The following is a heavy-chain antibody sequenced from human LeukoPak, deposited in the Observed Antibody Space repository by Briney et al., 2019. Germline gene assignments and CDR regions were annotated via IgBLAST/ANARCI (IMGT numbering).Heavy chain of an antibody. CDR3: ARDPGRGTPQATMTYNWFDP. D-gene: IGHD1-1*01. V-gene: IGHV1-69*04. J-gene: IGHJ5*02. CDR2: IIPIFAIT. Sequence: SLKVSCNASGGTFNTYTISWVRQAPGQGLEWMGRIIPIFAITHYAQEFQGRVTISADKSTNTVYMDLSSQSSEDTAVYFCARDPGRGTPQATMTYNWFDPWGQGTLVTVSS. CDR1: GGTFNTYT.